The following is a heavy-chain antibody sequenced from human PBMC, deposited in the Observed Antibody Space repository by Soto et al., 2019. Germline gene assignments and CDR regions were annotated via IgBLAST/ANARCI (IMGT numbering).Heavy chain of an antibody. CDR2: INHSGST. J-gene: IGHJ6*03. Sequence: QVQLQQWGAGLLKPSETLSLTCAVYGGSFSGYYWSWIRHPPGKGLEWIGEINHSGSTNYNPSLKSRVTISVDTSKNQFSLKLSSVTAADTAVYYCARGGGLEWTQRNYYMDVWGKGTTVTVSS. D-gene: IGHD3-3*01. CDR3: ARGGGLEWTQRNYYMDV. V-gene: IGHV4-34*01. CDR1: GGSFSGYY.